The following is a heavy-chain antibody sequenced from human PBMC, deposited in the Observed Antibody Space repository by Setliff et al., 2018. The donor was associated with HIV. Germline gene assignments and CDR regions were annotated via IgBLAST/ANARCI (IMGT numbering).Heavy chain of an antibody. D-gene: IGHD4-4*01. CDR3: AKDGPTVIEGSYMGV. CDR2: IIPLFGSA. Sequence: SVKVSCKASGNSFHSYAFSWVRQAPGQGLEWMGGIIPLFGSANYAQKFQGRVTITADESTSTVYMEVCGLRFEDTAVYFCAKDGPTVIEGSYMGVWGKGTTVTVSS. V-gene: IGHV1-69*13. J-gene: IGHJ6*03. CDR1: GNSFHSYA.